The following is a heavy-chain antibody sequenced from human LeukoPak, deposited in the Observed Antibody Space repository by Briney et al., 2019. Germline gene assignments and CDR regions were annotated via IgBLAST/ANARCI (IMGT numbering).Heavy chain of an antibody. D-gene: IGHD1-14*01. V-gene: IGHV4-34*01. Sequence: PSETLSLTCAVYDESLNGYYWSWIRQPPGKELEWIGEMNDSGRTTYNPSLESRATISAERSKNQFSLKLTSVTAADTAVYYCASGSWSRRFAPWGQGTLVTVSS. CDR2: MNDSGRT. CDR3: ASGSWSRRFAP. J-gene: IGHJ5*02. CDR1: DESLNGYY.